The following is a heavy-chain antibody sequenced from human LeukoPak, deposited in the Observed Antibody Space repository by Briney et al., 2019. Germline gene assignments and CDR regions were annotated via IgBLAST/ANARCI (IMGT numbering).Heavy chain of an antibody. CDR1: GFTFRSYA. V-gene: IGHV3-23*01. Sequence: GGSLRLSCAASGFTFRSYAMSWVRQAPGKGLEWVSAIVGGGYSSYYSDSVKGRFTISRDNSKNTLYLQMNSLRAEDTAVHYCAKLLRYFDWYQGDAFDIRGQGTMVTVSS. CDR3: AKLLRYFDWYQGDAFDI. CDR2: IVGGGYSS. J-gene: IGHJ3*02. D-gene: IGHD3-9*01.